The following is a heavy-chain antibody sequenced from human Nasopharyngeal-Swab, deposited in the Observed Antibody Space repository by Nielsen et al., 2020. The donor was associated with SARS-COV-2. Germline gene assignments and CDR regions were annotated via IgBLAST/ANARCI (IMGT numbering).Heavy chain of an antibody. D-gene: IGHD5-24*01. CDR1: GFTFSSYG. Sequence: GSLRLSCTVSGFTFSSYGMHWVRQAPGKGLEWVAVIWYDGSYKYYGDSVKGRFTISRDNSKNTLYLEMNNLRVEDTAVYYCARDRVGWLQLSPDAFDIWGQGTMVT. J-gene: IGHJ3*02. CDR3: ARDRVGWLQLSPDAFDI. V-gene: IGHV3-33*01. CDR2: IWYDGSYK.